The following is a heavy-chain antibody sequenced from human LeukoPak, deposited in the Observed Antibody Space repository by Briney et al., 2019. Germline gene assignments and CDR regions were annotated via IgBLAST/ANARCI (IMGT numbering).Heavy chain of an antibody. D-gene: IGHD1-26*01. V-gene: IGHV3-23*01. J-gene: IGHJ3*02. CDR2: ISDSGGTT. CDR3: AKGTVVGATRLAFDI. Sequence: PGRSLGLSCAASGFTFSSYAMNWVRQAPGKGLEWVSIISDSGGTTFYANSVQGRFTISRDNSKNTLYLQMNSLRAEDTAVYYCAKGTVVGATRLAFDIWGQGTMVTVSS. CDR1: GFTFSSYA.